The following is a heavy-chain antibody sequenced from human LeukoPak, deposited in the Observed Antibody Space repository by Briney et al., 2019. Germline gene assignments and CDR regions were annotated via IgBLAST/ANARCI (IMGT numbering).Heavy chain of an antibody. J-gene: IGHJ5*01. CDR3: TSAYTSSWFGS. Sequence: GGSLRLSCAASGFTFSSYSMNWVRQAPGKGLEWVSSISYSSTYIYYADSVKGRFTISRDNAKSSLFLEMNSLRVEDTAVYYCTSAYTSSWFGSWGQGALVTVSS. CDR1: GFTFSSYS. V-gene: IGHV3-21*06. D-gene: IGHD3-16*01. CDR2: ISYSSTYI.